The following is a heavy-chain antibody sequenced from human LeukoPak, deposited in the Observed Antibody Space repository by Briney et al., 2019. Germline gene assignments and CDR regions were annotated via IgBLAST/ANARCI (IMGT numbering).Heavy chain of an antibody. D-gene: IGHD3-22*01. J-gene: IGHJ4*02. CDR2: IFNSGST. Sequence: KPSETLSLTCTVSGGSISSGSYYWSWIRQPAGKGLEWIGYIFNSGSTYYNPSLGSRVTISVDTSKNQFSLKLSSVTAADSAVYYCARGTSAYYYASDYWGQGTLVTVSS. CDR1: GGSISSGSYY. CDR3: ARGTSAYYYASDY. V-gene: IGHV4-61*09.